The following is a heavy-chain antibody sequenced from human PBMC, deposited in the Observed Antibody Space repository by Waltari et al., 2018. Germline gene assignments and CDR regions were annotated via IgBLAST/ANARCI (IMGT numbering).Heavy chain of an antibody. CDR3: AKYGRGGVISH. V-gene: IGHV3-23*01. J-gene: IGHJ1*01. CDR1: GFTFTRIA. D-gene: IGHD3-16*02. CDR2: RDGNGEFT. Sequence: EVQLFESGGNLAQPGGSLRLSCEASGFTFTRIALSWVRQIPGKGGVGVSVRDGNGEFTDYADSVKGRFTISRDNSKNTVYLEMKRLRVEDTAIYYCAKYGRGGVISHWGQGTLVRVSS.